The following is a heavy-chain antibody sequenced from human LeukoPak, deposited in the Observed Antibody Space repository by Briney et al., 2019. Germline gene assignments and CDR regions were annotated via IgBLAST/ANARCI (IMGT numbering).Heavy chain of an antibody. CDR2: INPNSGGT. Sequence: ASVKVSCKASGYTFTGYYMHWVRQAPGQGLEWMGWINPNSGGTNYAQKFQGRVTMTRDTSISTAYMELSRLRSDDTAVYYCARDKAFYDSSGYTGFTVSLWYYYDSSGYLLDYWGQGTLVTVSS. J-gene: IGHJ4*02. CDR1: GYTFTGYY. CDR3: ARDKAFYDSSGYTGFTVSLWYYYDSSGYLLDY. V-gene: IGHV1-2*02. D-gene: IGHD3-22*01.